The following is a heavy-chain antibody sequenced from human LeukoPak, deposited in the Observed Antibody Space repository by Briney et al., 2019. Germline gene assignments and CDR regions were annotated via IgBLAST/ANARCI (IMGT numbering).Heavy chain of an antibody. J-gene: IGHJ3*02. V-gene: IGHV3-9*03. Sequence: GGSLRLSCAASGFTFDDYAMHWVRQAPGKGLEWVSGISWNSGSIGYADSVKGRFTISRDNAKNSLYLQMNSLRAEDMALYYCAKDSDYDILTGSDVFDNWGQGTMVTVSS. CDR2: ISWNSGSI. CDR1: GFTFDDYA. D-gene: IGHD3-9*01. CDR3: AKDSDYDILTGSDVFDN.